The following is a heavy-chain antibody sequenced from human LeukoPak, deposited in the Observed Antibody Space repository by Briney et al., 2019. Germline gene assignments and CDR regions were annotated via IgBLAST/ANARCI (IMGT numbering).Heavy chain of an antibody. CDR1: GGSISSSSYY. D-gene: IGHD7-27*01. CDR2: IYYSGST. J-gene: IGHJ4*02. Sequence: SETLSLTCTVSGGSISSSSYYWGWIRQPPGKGLEWIGSIYYSGSTYYNPSLKSRVTMSVDTSKNQFSLKLTSVTAADTAVYYCARDFDWGVYYYFDYWGQGTLVTVSS. V-gene: IGHV4-39*07. CDR3: ARDFDWGVYYYFDY.